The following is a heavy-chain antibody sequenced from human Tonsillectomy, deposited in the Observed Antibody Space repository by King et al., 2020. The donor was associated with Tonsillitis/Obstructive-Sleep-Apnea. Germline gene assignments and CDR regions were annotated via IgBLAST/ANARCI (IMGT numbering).Heavy chain of an antibody. D-gene: IGHD2-2*01. CDR1: GYSFTTHW. CDR2: IYPDDSDT. Sequence: QLVQSGAEVKKPGESLKISCKGSGYSFTTHWIGWVRQMPGKGLEWRGIIYPDDSDTRYSPSFRGQVTSSADKSISTAYLQWSSLKASDTAMYYCARLEMRAAAKAFDIWGQGTMVTVSS. J-gene: IGHJ3*02. V-gene: IGHV5-51*01. CDR3: ARLEMRAAAKAFDI.